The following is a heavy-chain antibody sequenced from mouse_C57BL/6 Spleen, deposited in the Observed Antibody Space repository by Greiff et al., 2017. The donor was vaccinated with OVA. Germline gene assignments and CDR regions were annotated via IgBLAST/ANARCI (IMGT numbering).Heavy chain of an antibody. D-gene: IGHD5-1-1*01. Sequence: VQLKESGPGLVKPSQSLSLTCSVTGYSITSGYYWNWIRQFPGNKLEWMGYISYDGSNNYNPSFKNRNSITRDTSKNQFFLKLNSVTTEDTATYYCAREIHYFDYWGQGTTLTVSS. CDR2: ISYDGSN. CDR1: GYSITSGYY. CDR3: AREIHYFDY. V-gene: IGHV3-6*01. J-gene: IGHJ2*01.